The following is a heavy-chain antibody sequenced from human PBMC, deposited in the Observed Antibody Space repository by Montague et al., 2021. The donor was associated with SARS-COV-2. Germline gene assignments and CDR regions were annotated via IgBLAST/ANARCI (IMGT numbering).Heavy chain of an antibody. CDR2: IYWDDDN. CDR1: GFSLSTSGVG. V-gene: IGHV2-5*02. Sequence: PALVKPTQTLTLTCTFSGFSLSTSGVGVGWIRQPPGKALEWLALIYWDDDNRYNPSLKSRLTITKDTSKNQVVLTMTNMDPVDTATYFCAHKGRGFCSCAFDYWGQGTLVTVSS. J-gene: IGHJ4*02. D-gene: IGHD3-3*01. CDR3: AHKGRGFCSCAFDY.